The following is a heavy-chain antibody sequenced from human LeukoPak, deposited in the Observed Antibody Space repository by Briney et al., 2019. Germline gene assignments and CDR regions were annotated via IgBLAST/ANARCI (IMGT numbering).Heavy chain of an antibody. D-gene: IGHD2-2*01. V-gene: IGHV3-74*01. Sequence: GGSLRLSCAASGFTFSNYWMHWVRQTPGKGLVWVSRILSDGSSTNYADSVKGRFTVSRDNAQNTLYLQMNSLRAEDTAVYYCVRGDCSAPSCYCSSSYSWIAPWGQGTLVTVSS. CDR1: GFTFSNYW. J-gene: IGHJ5*02. CDR3: VRGDCSAPSCYCSSSYSWIAP. CDR2: ILSDGSST.